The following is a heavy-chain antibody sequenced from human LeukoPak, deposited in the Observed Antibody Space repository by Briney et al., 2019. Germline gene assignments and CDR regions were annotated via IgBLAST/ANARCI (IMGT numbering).Heavy chain of an antibody. CDR1: GYAFTGYY. CDR3: ASSNYYDSSGYLEAFDY. CDR2: ITDSGRT. J-gene: IGHJ4*02. V-gene: IGHV1-2*02. Sequence: ASVKVSCKASGYAFTGYYMNWVRQAPGQGLEWMGWITDSGRTKYAQKFQGRVIMTRDTSISTAYMELSSLRSEDTAVYYCASSNYYDSSGYLEAFDYWGQGTLVTVSS. D-gene: IGHD3-22*01.